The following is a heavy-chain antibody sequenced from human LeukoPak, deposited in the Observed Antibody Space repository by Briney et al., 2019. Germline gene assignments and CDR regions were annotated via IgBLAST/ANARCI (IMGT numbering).Heavy chain of an antibody. D-gene: IGHD5-12*01. V-gene: IGHV4-59*01. Sequence: SETLSLTCSVSGASIRSYFWSWIRQSPGKGLEWVGYVYDNDISNFNPSLESRVTILVDRSKSQFSLKLRSVTAADTAVYYCARGLVLATDDAFDIWGPGTMVTVSS. CDR1: GASIRSYF. J-gene: IGHJ3*02. CDR2: VYDNDIS. CDR3: ARGLVLATDDAFDI.